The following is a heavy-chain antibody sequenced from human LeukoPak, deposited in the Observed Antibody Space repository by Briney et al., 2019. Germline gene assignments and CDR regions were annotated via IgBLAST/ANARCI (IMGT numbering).Heavy chain of an antibody. D-gene: IGHD6-13*01. CDR3: ARDTRIAAAGTEYYFDY. V-gene: IGHV1-2*02. J-gene: IGHJ4*02. CDR1: GYTFTGYY. Sequence: ASVKVSCKASGYTFTGYYMHWVRQAPGQGLEWMGWINPNSGGTNYAQKFQGRVTMTRDTSISTAYMELSRLRSDDTAVYYCARDTRIAAAGTEYYFDYWGQGTLVTVSS. CDR2: INPNSGGT.